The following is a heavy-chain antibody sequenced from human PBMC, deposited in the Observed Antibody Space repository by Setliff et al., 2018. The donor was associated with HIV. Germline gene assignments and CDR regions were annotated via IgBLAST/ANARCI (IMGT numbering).Heavy chain of an antibody. V-gene: IGHV3-7*03. CDR2: IKKDGREK. Sequence: GESLRLSCGASGFIFSDSWMDWVRQAPGKGLEWVATIKKDGREKYYVDSVKGRFTISRDHARTSLYLEMSSLRVEDTAVYFCASMWKVGAWGRGTLVTVPQ. J-gene: IGHJ5*02. CDR1: GFIFSDSW. D-gene: IGHD1-26*01. CDR3: ASMWKVGA.